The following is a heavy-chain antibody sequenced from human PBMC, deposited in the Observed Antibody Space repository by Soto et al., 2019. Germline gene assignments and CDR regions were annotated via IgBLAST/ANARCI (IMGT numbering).Heavy chain of an antibody. J-gene: IGHJ4*02. CDR3: AKDHGSGSYYTFDY. CDR2: ISGSGGST. V-gene: IGHV3-23*01. CDR1: GFTFSGYA. D-gene: IGHD3-10*01. Sequence: PGGSLRHSCAASGFTFSGYAMSGVRQAPGKGLEWVSAISGSGGSTYYADSVKGRFTISRDNSKNTLYLQMNSLRAEDTAVYYCAKDHGSGSYYTFDYWGQGTLVTVSS.